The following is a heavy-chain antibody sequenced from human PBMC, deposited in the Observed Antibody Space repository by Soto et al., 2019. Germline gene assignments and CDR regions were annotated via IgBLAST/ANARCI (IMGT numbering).Heavy chain of an antibody. Sequence: SETLSLTCTVSGGSISSNSYYWGWIRQPPGKGLEWIGSIYYSGSTYYNPSLKSRVTISVETSKNQFSLKLSSVTAADTAVYYCASRSGYDYFSFDYWGEGIMVTVYS. D-gene: IGHD5-12*01. CDR3: ASRSGYDYFSFDY. CDR1: GGSISSNSYY. CDR2: IYYSGST. J-gene: IGHJ4*02. V-gene: IGHV4-39*01.